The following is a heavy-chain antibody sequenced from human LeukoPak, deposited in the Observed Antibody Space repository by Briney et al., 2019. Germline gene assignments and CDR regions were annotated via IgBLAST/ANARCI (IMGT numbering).Heavy chain of an antibody. Sequence: KPSETLSLTCSVSGGSISSYYWSWIRQPARKGLEWIGRFYTSGSTNYNPSLKSRVTISLDTSKNQFSLKLTSVTAADTAVYYCARRTAVAPAYHFGYWGQGILVTVSS. CDR2: FYTSGST. CDR3: ARRTAVAPAYHFGY. CDR1: GGSISSYY. D-gene: IGHD6-19*01. V-gene: IGHV4-4*07. J-gene: IGHJ4*02.